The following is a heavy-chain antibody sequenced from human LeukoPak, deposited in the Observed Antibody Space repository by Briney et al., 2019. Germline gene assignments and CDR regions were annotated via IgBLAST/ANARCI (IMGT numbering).Heavy chain of an antibody. Sequence: GGSLRLSCAVSGFTFSDHYMDWVRQAPGKGLEWVGRTRNKANSYTTEYAASVKGRFTISRDDSKNSLYLQMNSLKTEDTAVYYCAREVGLSYYYDSSGYVRAFDYWGQGTLVTVSS. CDR1: GFTFSDHY. CDR2: TRNKANSYTT. D-gene: IGHD3-22*01. J-gene: IGHJ4*02. CDR3: AREVGLSYYYDSSGYVRAFDY. V-gene: IGHV3-72*01.